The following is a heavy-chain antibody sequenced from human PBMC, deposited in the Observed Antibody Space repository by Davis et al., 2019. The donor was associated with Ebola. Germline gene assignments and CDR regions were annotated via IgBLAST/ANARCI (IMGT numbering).Heavy chain of an antibody. CDR1: GFTVSSNY. CDR3: ARGQVPLPQSPIGLNWFDP. D-gene: IGHD2-21*02. Sequence: GESLKISCAASGFTVSSNYMSWVRQAPGKGLEWVSVIYSGGSTYYADSVKGRFTISRDNAKNSLYLQMNSLRAEDTAVYYCARGQVPLPQSPIGLNWFDPWGQGTLVTVSS. J-gene: IGHJ5*02. V-gene: IGHV3-66*01. CDR2: IYSGGST.